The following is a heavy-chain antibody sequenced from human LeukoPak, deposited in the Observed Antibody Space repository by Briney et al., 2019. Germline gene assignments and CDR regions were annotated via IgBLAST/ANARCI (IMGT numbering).Heavy chain of an antibody. Sequence: SETLSLTCTVSGGSISSSSYYWGWIRQPPEKGLEWIGSIYYSGSTYYNPSLKSRVTISVDTSKNQFSLKLSSVTAADTAIYYCARRYSSSWYVGFFDPWGQGTLVTVSS. CDR2: IYYSGST. V-gene: IGHV4-39*01. D-gene: IGHD6-13*01. CDR3: ARRYSSSWYVGFFDP. J-gene: IGHJ5*02. CDR1: GGSISSSSYY.